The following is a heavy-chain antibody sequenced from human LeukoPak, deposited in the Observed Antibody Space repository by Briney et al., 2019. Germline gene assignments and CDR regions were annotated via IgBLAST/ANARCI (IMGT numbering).Heavy chain of an antibody. V-gene: IGHV4-59*01. CDR3: ARALTRRDGYNFDY. CDR2: IYNSGPT. CDR1: GGSISSYY. D-gene: IGHD5-24*01. J-gene: IGHJ4*02. Sequence: PSETLSLTCTVSGGSISSYYWNWIRQPPGKGLEWIGYIYNSGPTNYNPSLKSRVTISVDTSKNQFSLKLSSVTAADTAVYYCARALTRRDGYNFDYWGQGTLVTVSS.